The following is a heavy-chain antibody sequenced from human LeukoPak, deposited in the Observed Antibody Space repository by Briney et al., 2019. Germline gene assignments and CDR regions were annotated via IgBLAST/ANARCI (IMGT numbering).Heavy chain of an antibody. CDR1: GGSITPYY. CDR2: INYRGST. CDR3: TRQLANYFDY. V-gene: IGHV4-59*08. J-gene: IGHJ4*02. Sequence: SETLSLTCTVSGGSITPYYWSWIRQPPGNGLEWIGYINYRGSTNYNPSLKGRVTISVDTSKNQFSLQLSSVTAADTASYYCTRQLANYFDYWGQGALVTVSS.